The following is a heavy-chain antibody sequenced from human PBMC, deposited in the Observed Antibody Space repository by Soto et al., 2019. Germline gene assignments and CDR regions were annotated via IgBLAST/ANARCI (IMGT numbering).Heavy chain of an antibody. D-gene: IGHD2-2*01. CDR3: ARERGYCSSTSCSGWFDP. J-gene: IGHJ5*02. V-gene: IGHV3-33*01. CDR1: GFTFSSYG. CDR2: IWYDGSNK. Sequence: GGALRLSRAASGFTFSSYGMHWGRQAPGKGLEWVAVIWYDGSNKYYADSVKGRFTISRDNSKNTLYLQMNSLRAEDTAVYYCARERGYCSSTSCSGWFDPWGQGTLVTVSS.